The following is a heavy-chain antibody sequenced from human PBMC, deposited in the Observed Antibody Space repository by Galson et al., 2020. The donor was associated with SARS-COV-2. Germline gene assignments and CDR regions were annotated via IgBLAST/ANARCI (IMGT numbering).Heavy chain of an antibody. CDR3: ASINPAGYYFDY. CDR1: GGSISSGGYY. V-gene: IGHV4-31*01. J-gene: IGHJ4*02. D-gene: IGHD2-15*01. Sequence: SETLSLTCTVSGGSISSGGYYWSWLRQHPGKGLEWIGYIYYSRSTYSNPSLKSLVTISVDTSKNQFSLKLSAVTAADTAVYYCASINPAGYYFDYWGQGTLVTVSS. CDR2: IYYSRST.